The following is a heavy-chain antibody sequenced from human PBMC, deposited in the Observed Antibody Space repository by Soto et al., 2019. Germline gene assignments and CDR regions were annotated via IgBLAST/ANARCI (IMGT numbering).Heavy chain of an antibody. Sequence: GGSLRLSCAASGFTFSGYAMSWVRQAPGKGLEWVSSISASGDKTFYTDSVKGRFTISRDNSKNTLYLQVNSLRAEDTAVYYCAKAIGPHGSSTTDMDAWGQRNTLTISS. CDR1: GFTFSGYA. V-gene: IGHV3-23*01. J-gene: IGHJ6*02. CDR2: ISASGDKT. CDR3: AKAIGPHGSSTTDMDA. D-gene: IGHD2-15*01.